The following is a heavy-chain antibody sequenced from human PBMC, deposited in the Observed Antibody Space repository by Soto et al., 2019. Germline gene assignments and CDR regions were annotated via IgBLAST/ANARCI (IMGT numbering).Heavy chain of an antibody. Sequence: ASVKVSCKASGYTFTSYCISWVRQAPGQGLEWMGWISAYNGDTNYAQKLQGRVTMTTDTSTSTAYMELRSLRSDDTAVYYCARDHRHSGSYWFGMDVWGQGTTVTVSS. CDR3: ARDHRHSGSYWFGMDV. CDR2: ISAYNGDT. J-gene: IGHJ6*02. CDR1: GYTFTSYC. V-gene: IGHV1-18*04. D-gene: IGHD1-26*01.